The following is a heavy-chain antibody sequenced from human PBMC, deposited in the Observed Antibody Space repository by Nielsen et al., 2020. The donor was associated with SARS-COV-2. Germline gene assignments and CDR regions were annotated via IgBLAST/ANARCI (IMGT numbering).Heavy chain of an antibody. CDR2: ISASGVST. J-gene: IGHJ5*02. CDR3: AKDPAVVPAPGDNWFDP. Sequence: GESLKISCAASGFTFDDYAMHWVRQAPGKGLEWVSGISASGVSTFYPESVRGRFTISRDNTKNTLYLQMNSLRAEDTAVYWCAKDPAVVPAPGDNWFDPWGQGTLVTVSS. CDR1: GFTFDDYA. D-gene: IGHD2-2*01. V-gene: IGHV3-23*01.